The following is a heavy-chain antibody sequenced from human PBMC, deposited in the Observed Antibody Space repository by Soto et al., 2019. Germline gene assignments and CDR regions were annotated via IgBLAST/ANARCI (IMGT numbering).Heavy chain of an antibody. CDR3: ARDRQYYQFWSGCQNEGPCAMDV. CDR2: INHCGGT. Sequence: QVQLQPWGAGLLKPSETLSLTCAVYGGSFSGYYWTWIRQAPGKGLEWIGEINHCGGTNYNSSLKSRVTISVDTSKNQFSLILYSVTAADTAVYYCARDRQYYQFWSGCQNEGPCAMDVWGQGTTVTVSS. V-gene: IGHV4-34*02. D-gene: IGHD3-3*02. CDR1: GGSFSGYY. J-gene: IGHJ6*02.